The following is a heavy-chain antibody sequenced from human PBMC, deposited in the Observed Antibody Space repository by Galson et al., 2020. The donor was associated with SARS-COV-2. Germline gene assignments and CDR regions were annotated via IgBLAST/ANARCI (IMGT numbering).Heavy chain of an antibody. D-gene: IGHD3-9*01. CDR1: TYTFTVDY. CDR3: ATLTGPHS. Sequence: ASVKVSCKASTYTFTVDYIHWVRQAPGQGLEWMGWINPRSGGTHFAQTFQFRVTLTRDISISTTYMELNGLTSDDTAVYYCATLTGPHSWGQGTLVTVSS. J-gene: IGHJ4*02. CDR2: INPRSGGT. V-gene: IGHV1-2*02.